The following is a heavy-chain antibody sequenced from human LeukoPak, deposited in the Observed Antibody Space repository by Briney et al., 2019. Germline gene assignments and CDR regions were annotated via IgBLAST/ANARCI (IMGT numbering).Heavy chain of an antibody. CDR1: GFTFSSYG. J-gene: IGHJ6*04. V-gene: IGHV3-33*01. D-gene: IGHD3-10*01. CDR3: ARDLWFGESYYYYYGMDV. Sequence: GRSLRLSCAASGFTFSSYGMHWVRQAPGKGLEWVPVIGFEGSNKYYADSVKGRFTISRDNSKNTLYLQMNSLRAEDTAVYYCARDLWFGESYYYYYGMDVWGKGTTVTVSS. CDR2: IGFEGSNK.